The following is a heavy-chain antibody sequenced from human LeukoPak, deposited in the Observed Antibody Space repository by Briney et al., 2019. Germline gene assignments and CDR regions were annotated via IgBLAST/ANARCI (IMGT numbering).Heavy chain of an antibody. Sequence: GGSLRLSCAASGFTFSSFGMHWVRQAPGKGLEWVAVISYDGSNKYYADSVKGRFTISRDNSKNTLYLQMNSLRAEDTAVYHCAKRMGPSIAAADLDYWGQGTLVIVSS. J-gene: IGHJ4*02. D-gene: IGHD6-13*01. CDR3: AKRMGPSIAAADLDY. CDR2: ISYDGSNK. V-gene: IGHV3-30*18. CDR1: GFTFSSFG.